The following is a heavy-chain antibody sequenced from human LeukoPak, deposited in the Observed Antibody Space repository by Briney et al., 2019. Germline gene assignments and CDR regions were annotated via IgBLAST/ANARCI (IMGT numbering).Heavy chain of an antibody. D-gene: IGHD3-16*01. Sequence: GGSLRLSCAASGFTFSSYSMNWVRQAPGKGLEWVSSISSSSSYIYYADSVKGRFTISRDNAKNSLYLQMNSLRAEDTAVYYCAGDVHYDYVWGSYPVVGYWGQGTLVTVSS. CDR3: AGDVHYDYVWGSYPVVGY. J-gene: IGHJ4*02. CDR1: GFTFSSYS. CDR2: ISSSSSYI. V-gene: IGHV3-21*01.